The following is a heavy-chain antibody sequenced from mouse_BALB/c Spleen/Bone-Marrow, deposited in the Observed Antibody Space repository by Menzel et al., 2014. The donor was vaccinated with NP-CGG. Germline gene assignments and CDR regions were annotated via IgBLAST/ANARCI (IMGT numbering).Heavy chain of an antibody. V-gene: IGHV3-8*02. CDR3: ARSGSSGYHYYAMDY. J-gene: IGHJ4*01. Sequence: EVPLVESGPSLVKPSQTLSLTCSVTGDSITSGYWNWIRKFPGNKLEYMGYISYSGSTYYNPSLKSRISITRDTSKNLYYLQLNSVTTKDTATYYCARSGSSGYHYYAMDYWGQGTSVTVSS. CDR1: GDSITSGY. D-gene: IGHD3-1*01. CDR2: ISYSGST.